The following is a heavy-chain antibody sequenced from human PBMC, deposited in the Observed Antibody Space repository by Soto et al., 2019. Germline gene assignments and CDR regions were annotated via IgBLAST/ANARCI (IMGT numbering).Heavy chain of an antibody. CDR3: ATFSLYYDSLYYYDY. D-gene: IGHD3-22*01. V-gene: IGHV3-23*01. Sequence: PGGSLRLSCAASGFTFSSYAMSWVRQAPGKGMEWVSAISGSGGSTYYADSVKGRFTISRDNSKNTLYLQMNSLRAEDTAVYYCATFSLYYDSLYYYDYWGQGTLVTVSA. CDR1: GFTFSSYA. CDR2: ISGSGGST. J-gene: IGHJ4*02.